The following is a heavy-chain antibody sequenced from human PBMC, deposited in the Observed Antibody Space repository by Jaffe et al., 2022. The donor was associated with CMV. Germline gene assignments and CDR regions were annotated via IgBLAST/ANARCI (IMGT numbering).Heavy chain of an antibody. Sequence: EVQLVESGGGLVQPGGSLRLSCAASGFTFSSYWMSWVRQAPGKGLEWVANIKQDGSEKYYVDSVKGRFTISRDNAKNSLYLQMNSLRAEDTAVYYCARATYYYDSSGYIYSEYFQHWGQGTLVTVSS. V-gene: IGHV3-7*03. J-gene: IGHJ1*01. CDR1: GFTFSSYW. D-gene: IGHD3-22*01. CDR2: IKQDGSEK. CDR3: ARATYYYDSSGYIYSEYFQH.